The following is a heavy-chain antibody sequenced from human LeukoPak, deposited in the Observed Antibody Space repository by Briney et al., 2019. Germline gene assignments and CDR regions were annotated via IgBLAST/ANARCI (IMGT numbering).Heavy chain of an antibody. CDR2: ISSSGSII. CDR3: ASAHYGSGSYHFDY. D-gene: IGHD3-10*01. V-gene: IGHV3-11*01. J-gene: IGHJ4*02. Sequence: GGSLRLSCAASGFTFSDYYMSWIRQAPGKGLEWVSYISSSGSIIYYADSVKGGFTISRDNAKNSLYLQMNSLGAGDTAVYYCASAHYGSGSYHFDYWGQGTLVTVSS. CDR1: GFTFSDYY.